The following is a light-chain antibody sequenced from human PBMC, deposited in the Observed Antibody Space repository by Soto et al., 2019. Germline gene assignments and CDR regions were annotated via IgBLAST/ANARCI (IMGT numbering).Light chain of an antibody. CDR1: QGIRND. J-gene: IGKJ2*01. CDR3: LQDYIYTPT. CDR2: AAS. Sequence: AIQMTQSPSSLSASVGDRVTITCRASQGIRNDLGWYQQNPGKAPKLLIYAASSLETGVPSRVSGSGSGTDFTLTISSLQPEDFATYYCLQDYIYTPTFGQGTKLEIK. V-gene: IGKV1-6*01.